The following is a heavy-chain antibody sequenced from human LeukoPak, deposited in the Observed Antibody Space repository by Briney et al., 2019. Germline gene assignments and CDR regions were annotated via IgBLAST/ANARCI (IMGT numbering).Heavy chain of an antibody. J-gene: IGHJ3*02. Sequence: GGSLRLSCAASAFIFSKYVMHWVRQTPGKGLEWVAAIWNDGSDENYADSVKGRFTISSDNSKNTLYLQMNSLRAEDTAVYYCAFEIGRSQGAFDIWGQGTMIAVSS. CDR2: IWNDGSDE. D-gene: IGHD1-26*01. CDR1: AFIFSKYV. CDR3: AFEIGRSQGAFDI. V-gene: IGHV3-33*01.